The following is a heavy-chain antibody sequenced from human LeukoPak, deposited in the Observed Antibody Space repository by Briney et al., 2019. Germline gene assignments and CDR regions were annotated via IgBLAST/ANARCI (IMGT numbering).Heavy chain of an antibody. CDR1: GFTFSSYA. V-gene: IGHV3-30*04. J-gene: IGHJ4*02. CDR3: ARGRGYYQETFDY. Sequence: GGSLRLSCAASGFTFSSYAMHWVRQAPGKGLEWVAVISYDGSNKYYADSVKGRFTISRDNSKNTLYLQMNSLRAEDTAVYYCARGRGYYQETFDYWGQGTLVTVSS. D-gene: IGHD3-22*01. CDR2: ISYDGSNK.